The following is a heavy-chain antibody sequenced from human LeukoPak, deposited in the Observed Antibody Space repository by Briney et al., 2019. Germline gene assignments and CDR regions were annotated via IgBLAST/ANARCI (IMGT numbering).Heavy chain of an antibody. Sequence: GGSLRLSCAASGFTFSCYGMSWVRPAPGKGLGGVSAISGSGGSTYYADSVKGRFTISRDNSKNTLYLQMNSLRAEDTAVYYCAKSKSADAFDIWGQGTMVTVSS. V-gene: IGHV3-23*01. CDR3: AKSKSADAFDI. CDR1: GFTFSCYG. CDR2: ISGSGGST. J-gene: IGHJ3*02.